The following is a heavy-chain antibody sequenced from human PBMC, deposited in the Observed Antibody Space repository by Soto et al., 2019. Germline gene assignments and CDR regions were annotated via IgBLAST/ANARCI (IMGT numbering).Heavy chain of an antibody. CDR1: GYTFTRYG. CDR2: ISAYNGNT. V-gene: IGHV1-18*01. J-gene: IGHJ3*02. D-gene: IGHD2-2*01. CDR3: ARDQVGYCSSTSCPAFDI. Sequence: ASVKVSFKASGYTFTRYGISWVRQAPGQGLEWMGWISAYNGNTNYAQKLQGRVTMTTDTSTSTAYMELRSLRSDDTAVYYCARDQVGYCSSTSCPAFDIWGQGTMVTVSS.